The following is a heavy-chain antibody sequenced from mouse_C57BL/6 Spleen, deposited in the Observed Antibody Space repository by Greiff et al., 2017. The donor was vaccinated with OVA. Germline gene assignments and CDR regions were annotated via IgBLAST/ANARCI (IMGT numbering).Heavy chain of an antibody. J-gene: IGHJ3*01. CDR2: IDPSDSET. D-gene: IGHD2-4*01. Sequence: QVQLQQPGAELVRPGSSVKLSCKASGYTFTSYWMHWVKQRPIQGLEWIGNIDPSDSETHYNQKFKDKATLTVDKSSSTAYMQLSSLTSEDSAVYYCASIYDYGGFAYWGQGTLVTVSA. CDR1: GYTFTSYW. V-gene: IGHV1-52*01. CDR3: ASIYDYGGFAY.